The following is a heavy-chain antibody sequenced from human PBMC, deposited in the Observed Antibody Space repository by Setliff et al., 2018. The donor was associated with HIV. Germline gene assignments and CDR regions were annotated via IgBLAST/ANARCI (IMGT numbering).Heavy chain of an antibody. CDR2: MFYTGSA. D-gene: IGHD6-19*01. J-gene: IGHJ4*02. CDR3: ARQFRYPGIAVAGIDY. CDR1: GGSISSSSYY. V-gene: IGHV4-39*01. Sequence: PSETLSLTCTVSGGSISSSSYYWGWVRQPPGKGLEWIGTMFYTGSAYYTPSLESRVTISVDTSKNQFSLKLSSVTAADTAVYYCARQFRYPGIAVAGIDYWGQGTLVTVSS.